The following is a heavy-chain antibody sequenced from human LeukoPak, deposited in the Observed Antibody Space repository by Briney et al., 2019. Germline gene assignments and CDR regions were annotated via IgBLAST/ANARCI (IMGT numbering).Heavy chain of an antibody. CDR2: ISSIGGST. CDR3: AKEAGNGWPYFDY. V-gene: IGHV3-23*01. D-gene: IGHD6-19*01. J-gene: IGHJ4*02. CDR1: GFTFSSYA. Sequence: GGSLRLSCAASGFTFSSYAMSWVRQAPGKGLEWVSGISSIGGSTFYADSVKGRFTISRDNSKKTVFLQMISLRAEDTAVYHCAKEAGNGWPYFDYRGQGTLVTVSS.